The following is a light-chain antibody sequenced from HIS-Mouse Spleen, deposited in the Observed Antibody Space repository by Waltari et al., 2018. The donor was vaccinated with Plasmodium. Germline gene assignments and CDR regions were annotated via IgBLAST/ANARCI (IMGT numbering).Light chain of an antibody. CDR1: QSVSSY. V-gene: IGKV3-11*01. CDR2: DAS. Sequence: EIVLTQSSATLSLSSGERASLSCRASQSVSSYLAWYQQKPGQAPRLLIYDASNRATGIPARFSGSGSGTDFTLTISSLEPEDFAVYYFQQRSNWPSLTFGGGTKVEIK. J-gene: IGKJ4*01. CDR3: QQRSNWPSLT.